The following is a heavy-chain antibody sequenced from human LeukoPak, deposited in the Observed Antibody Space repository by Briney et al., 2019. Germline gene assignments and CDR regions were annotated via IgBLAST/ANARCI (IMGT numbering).Heavy chain of an antibody. CDR2: INHSGST. D-gene: IGHD3-16*01. V-gene: IGHV4-34*01. Sequence: PSETLSLTCAVYGGSFSGYYWSWIRQPPGKGLEWIGEINHSGSTNYNPSLKSRVTISVDTSKNQFSLKLSSVTAADTAVYYCARHGVRGSFDPWGQGTLVTVSS. J-gene: IGHJ5*02. CDR1: GGSFSGYY. CDR3: ARHGVRGSFDP.